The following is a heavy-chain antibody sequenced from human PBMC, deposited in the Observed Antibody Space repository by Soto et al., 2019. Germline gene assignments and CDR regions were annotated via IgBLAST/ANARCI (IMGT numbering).Heavy chain of an antibody. CDR3: ARFDQTLTTGTYYYYMDV. J-gene: IGHJ6*03. Sequence: QVQLQQWGAGLLKPSETLSLTCAVYGESFSGYYWSWIRQPPGKGLEWIGEINHSGTTNYNPSLKSRLTLSVDTTMKQFSRKLNSVTAADTAVYYSARFDQTLTTGTYYYYMDVWGKGTTVTVSS. CDR1: GESFSGYY. D-gene: IGHD4-4*01. CDR2: INHSGTT. V-gene: IGHV4-34*01.